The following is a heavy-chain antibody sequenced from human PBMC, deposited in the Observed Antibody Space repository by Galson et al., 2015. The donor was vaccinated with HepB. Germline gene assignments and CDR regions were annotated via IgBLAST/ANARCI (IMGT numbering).Heavy chain of an antibody. J-gene: IGHJ4*02. Sequence: SAISADSASGYTAPGNWMRPSPSRGREWLGRTYYRSKWYNDYAVSVKSRITINPDTSKNQFSLQLNSVTPEDTAVYDCAIDLGTRVPAAVNWGQGTLVTVSS. D-gene: IGHD6-13*01. CDR1: ADSASGYTAP. CDR2: TYYRSKWYN. V-gene: IGHV6-1*01. CDR3: AIDLGTRVPAAVN.